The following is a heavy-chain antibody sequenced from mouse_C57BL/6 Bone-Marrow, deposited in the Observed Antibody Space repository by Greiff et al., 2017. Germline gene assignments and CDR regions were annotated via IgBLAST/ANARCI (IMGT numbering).Heavy chain of an antibody. D-gene: IGHD1-1*01. CDR1: GFTFSSYA. CDR3: TRSFYYYLGPYFDY. Sequence: EVKVEESGEGLVKPGGSLKLSCAASGFTFSSYAMSWVRQTPEKRLEWVAYISSGGDYIYYADTVKGRFTISRDNARNTLYLQMSSLKSEDTAMYYCTRSFYYYLGPYFDYWGQGTTLTVSS. CDR2: ISSGGDYI. V-gene: IGHV5-9-1*02. J-gene: IGHJ2*01.